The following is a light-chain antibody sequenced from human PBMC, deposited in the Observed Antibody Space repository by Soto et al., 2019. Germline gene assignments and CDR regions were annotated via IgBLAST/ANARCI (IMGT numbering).Light chain of an antibody. V-gene: IGLV2-18*01. CDR2: DVN. Sequence: QSVLTQPPSLSGPPEQPVTTPCLAPPTNIDNYDSVSWYQQAPGTAPKLIIYDVNNRPSGAPDRFSGSTSGNTASLTISGLQAEDETDYFCSLYSSNGSLIFGPGTKVTVL. CDR3: SLYSSNGSLI. CDR1: PTNIDNYDS. J-gene: IGLJ1*01.